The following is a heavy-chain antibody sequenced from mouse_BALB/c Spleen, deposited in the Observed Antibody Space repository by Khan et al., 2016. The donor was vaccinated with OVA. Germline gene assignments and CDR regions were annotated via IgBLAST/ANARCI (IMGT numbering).Heavy chain of an antibody. CDR2: ISSGGHT. J-gene: IGHJ3*01. CDR3: ARDYWFTY. Sequence: EVQLQESGGGLVKPGGSLKLSCAASGFTFSNYAMSWVRQTPEKRLEWVASISSGGHTYYPDSVKGRFTISRDNARNILYLQMSSLRSEDTAMYYCARDYWFTYWGQGTLVTVSA. V-gene: IGHV5-6-5*01. CDR1: GFTFSNYA.